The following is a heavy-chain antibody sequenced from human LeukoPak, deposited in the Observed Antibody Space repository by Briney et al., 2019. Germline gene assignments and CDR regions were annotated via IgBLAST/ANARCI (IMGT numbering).Heavy chain of an antibody. CDR3: ARAGITIFGVVTPFDC. J-gene: IGHJ4*02. CDR1: GYTFTSYG. Sequence: ASVKVPCKASGYTFTSYGISWVRQAPGQGLEWMGWISAYNGNTNYAQKPQGRVTMTTDTSTSTAYMELRSLRSDDTAVYYCARAGITIFGVVTPFDCWGQGTLVTVSS. D-gene: IGHD3-3*01. CDR2: ISAYNGNT. V-gene: IGHV1-18*01.